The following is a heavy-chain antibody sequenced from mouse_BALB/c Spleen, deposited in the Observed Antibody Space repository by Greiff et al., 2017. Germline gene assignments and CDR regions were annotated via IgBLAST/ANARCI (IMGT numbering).Heavy chain of an antibody. Sequence: QVQLQQPGAELVRPGASVKLSCKASGYTFTSYWINWVKQRPGQGLEWIGNIYPSDSYTNYNQKFKDKATLTVDKSSSTAYMQLSSPTSEDSAVYYCTRRGDGYAMDYWGQGTSVTVSS. CDR2: IYPSDSYT. CDR3: TRRGDGYAMDY. CDR1: GYTFTSYW. V-gene: IGHV1-69*02. J-gene: IGHJ4*01.